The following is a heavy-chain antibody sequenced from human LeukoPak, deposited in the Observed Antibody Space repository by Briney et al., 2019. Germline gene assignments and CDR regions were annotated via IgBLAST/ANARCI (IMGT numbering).Heavy chain of an antibody. CDR1: GYTFTGYY. V-gene: IGHV1-2*02. CDR2: INPNSGGT. J-gene: IGHJ4*02. CDR3: ARVWSRIVGATTGY. D-gene: IGHD1-26*01. Sequence: ASVKVSCKASGYTFTGYYMHWVRQAPGQGLEWMGWINPNSGGTNYAQKFQGRVTMTRDTSISTAYMELSRLRSDDTAVYYCARVWSRIVGATTGYWGQGTLVTVSS.